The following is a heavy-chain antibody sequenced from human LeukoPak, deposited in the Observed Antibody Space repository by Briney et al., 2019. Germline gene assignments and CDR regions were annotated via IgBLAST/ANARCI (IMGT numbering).Heavy chain of an antibody. V-gene: IGHV6-1*01. CDR1: GGSVSSNSAA. J-gene: IGHJ5*02. CDR2: SYYRSKWYN. Sequence: PSQTLSLTCAISGGSVSSNSAAWNWIRQSPSRGLEWLGRSYYRSKWYNDYAVSVKSRITINPDTSKNQFSLQLNSVTPEDTAVYYCARGYSSGWSWWFDPWGQGTLVTVSS. D-gene: IGHD6-19*01. CDR3: ARGYSSGWSWWFDP.